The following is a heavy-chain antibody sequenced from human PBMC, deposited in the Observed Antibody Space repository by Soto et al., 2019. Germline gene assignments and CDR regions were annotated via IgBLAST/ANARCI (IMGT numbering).Heavy chain of an antibody. J-gene: IGHJ4*02. CDR2: VDPNSGGT. D-gene: IGHD2-8*01. CDR3: ARDNDGPLAY. V-gene: IGHV1-2*02. Sequence: QVQLVQSGAEVKKPGASVKVSCRPSGYTFTAYYIHGVRQAPRQGLEWMGWVDPNSGGTRDAQNFQCRVTMTRDTSNSTDYMELNWLRSADTALYYCARDNDGPLAYWGQGTLVTVTS. CDR1: GYTFTAYY.